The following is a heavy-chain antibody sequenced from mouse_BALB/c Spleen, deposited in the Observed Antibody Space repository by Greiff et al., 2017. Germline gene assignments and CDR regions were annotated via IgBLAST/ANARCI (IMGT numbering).Heavy chain of an antibody. CDR2: ISNGGGST. D-gene: IGHD2-3*01. Sequence: DVMLVESGGGLVQPGGSLKLSCAASGFTFSSYTMSWVRQTPEKRLEWVAYISNGGGSTYYPDTVKGRFTISRDNAKNTLYLQMSSLKSEDTAMYYCARGGGYSWFAYWGQGTLVTVSA. CDR1: GFTFSSYT. J-gene: IGHJ3*01. CDR3: ARGGGYSWFAY. V-gene: IGHV5-12-2*01.